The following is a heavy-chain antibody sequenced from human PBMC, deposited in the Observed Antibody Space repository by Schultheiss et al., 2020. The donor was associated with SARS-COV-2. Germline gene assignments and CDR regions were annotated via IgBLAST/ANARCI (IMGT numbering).Heavy chain of an antibody. J-gene: IGHJ4*02. V-gene: IGHV4-39*07. CDR1: GFSLSTSGVG. CDR3: ASAPTVTTWGSDY. CDR2: IIHSGST. D-gene: IGHD4-17*01. Sequence: SGPTLVKPTQTLTLTCTFSGFSLSTSGVGVGWIRQPPGKGLEWIGEIIHSGSTNYNPSLKSRVTISVDTSKNQFSLKVSSVTAADTAVYYCASAPTVTTWGSDYWGQGTLVTVSS.